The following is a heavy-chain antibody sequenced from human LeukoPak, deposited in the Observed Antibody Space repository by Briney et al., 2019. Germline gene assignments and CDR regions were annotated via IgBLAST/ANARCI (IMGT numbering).Heavy chain of an antibody. D-gene: IGHD6-6*01. CDR3: ARYGPDASSSASFDF. CDR1: GGSLSSYY. J-gene: IGHJ4*02. V-gene: IGHV4-4*07. CDR2: IFTSGRT. Sequence: KPSETLSLTCTVSGGSLSSYYWSWIRQPAGKGLEWIGRIFTSGRTNYNPSLKSRVTMSVDTSKNQFSLKLNSVTAADTAVYYCARYGPDASSSASFDFWGQGTLVTVSS.